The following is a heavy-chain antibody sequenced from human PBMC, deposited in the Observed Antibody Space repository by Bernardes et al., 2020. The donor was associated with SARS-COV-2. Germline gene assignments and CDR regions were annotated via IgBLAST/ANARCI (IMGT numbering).Heavy chain of an antibody. CDR3: ATPRGSGYYDSSGLDY. CDR2: ISGSGGIT. V-gene: IGHV3-23*01. Sequence: GGSLRLSCAASGFTFSKYDMSWVRQAPGKGLEWVSVISGSGGITNYADSVKGRFTISRDNAKNSLYLQMNSLRAEDTAVYYCATPRGSGYYDSSGLDYWGQGTLVTVSS. D-gene: IGHD3-22*01. J-gene: IGHJ4*02. CDR1: GFTFSKYD.